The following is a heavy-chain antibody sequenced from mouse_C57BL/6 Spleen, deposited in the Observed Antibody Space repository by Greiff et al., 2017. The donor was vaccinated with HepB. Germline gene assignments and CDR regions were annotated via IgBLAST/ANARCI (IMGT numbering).Heavy chain of an antibody. Sequence: EVKLVESGPGLVKPSQSLSLTCSVTGYSITSGYYWNWIRQFPGNKLEWMGYISYDGSNNYNPSLKNRISITRDTSKNQFFLKLNSVTTEDTATYYCARAPNYYGSSYGYFDVWGTGTTVTVSS. V-gene: IGHV3-6*01. J-gene: IGHJ1*03. CDR3: ARAPNYYGSSYGYFDV. CDR2: ISYDGSN. D-gene: IGHD1-1*01. CDR1: GYSITSGYY.